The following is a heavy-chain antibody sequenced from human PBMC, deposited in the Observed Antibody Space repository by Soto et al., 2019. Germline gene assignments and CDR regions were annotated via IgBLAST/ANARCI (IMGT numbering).Heavy chain of an antibody. J-gene: IGHJ4*02. CDR3: ARESVDTAMVTPDFDY. CDR2: ISYDGSNK. D-gene: IGHD5-18*01. CDR1: GFTFSSYA. V-gene: IGHV3-30-3*01. Sequence: QVQLVESGGGVVQPGRSLRLSCAASGFTFSSYAMHWVRQAPGKGLEWVAVISYDGSNKYYADSVKGRFTISRDNSKNTRYLQMNSLRAEDTAVYYCARESVDTAMVTPDFDYWGQGTLVTVSS.